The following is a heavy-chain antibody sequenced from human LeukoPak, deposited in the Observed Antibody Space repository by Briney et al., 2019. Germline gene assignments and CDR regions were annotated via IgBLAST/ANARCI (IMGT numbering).Heavy chain of an antibody. CDR3: ARVQSGVILAFDI. Sequence: GGSLRLSCAASGFIFSNYWMSWVRQAPGKGLEWVANIKADGSEKYYVASVKGRFTTSRDNSQKSLYLQMNSLRPEDTAVYYCARVQSGVILAFDIWGQGTMVTVSS. CDR1: GFIFSNYW. J-gene: IGHJ3*02. CDR2: IKADGSEK. D-gene: IGHD7-27*01. V-gene: IGHV3-7*03.